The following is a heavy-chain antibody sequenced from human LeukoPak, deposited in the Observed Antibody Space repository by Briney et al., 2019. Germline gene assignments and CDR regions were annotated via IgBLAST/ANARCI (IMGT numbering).Heavy chain of an antibody. V-gene: IGHV4-4*07. Sequence: PSETLSLTCTVYGGSISSYYWSWIRQPAGKGLEWIGRIYTSGSTNYNPSLKSRVTMSVDTSKNQFSLKLSSVTAADTAVYYCARDSSSGWYGDYYYMDVWGKGTTVTVSS. J-gene: IGHJ6*03. CDR2: IYTSGST. CDR1: GGSISSYY. CDR3: ARDSSSGWYGDYYYMDV. D-gene: IGHD6-19*01.